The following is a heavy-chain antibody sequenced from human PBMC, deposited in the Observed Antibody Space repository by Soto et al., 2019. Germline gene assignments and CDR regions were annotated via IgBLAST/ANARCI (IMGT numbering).Heavy chain of an antibody. D-gene: IGHD3-3*01. CDR1: GFTFSSYS. Sequence: PGGSLRLSCAASGFTFSSYSMNWVRQAPGKGLEWVSSISSSSSYIYYADSVKGRFTISRDNAKNPLYLQMNSLRAEDMAVYYCARDAWMDYDFWRGYYYYYGMDVWGQGTTVTVSS. CDR2: ISSSSSYI. V-gene: IGHV3-21*01. J-gene: IGHJ6*02. CDR3: ARDAWMDYDFWRGYYYYYGMDV.